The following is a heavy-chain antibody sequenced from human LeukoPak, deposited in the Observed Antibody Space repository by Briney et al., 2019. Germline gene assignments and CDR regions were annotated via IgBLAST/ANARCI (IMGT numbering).Heavy chain of an antibody. CDR1: GFTLSGYW. J-gene: IGHJ4*02. CDR3: ARESSSWGDY. Sequence: PGGSLILSCAASGFTLSGYWMSWVRQAPGKGLEWVANIKQDGSQKYYVDSVKGRFTISRDNAKNSLYLQMNSLRAEDTAVYYCARESSSWGDYWGQGTLVTVSS. CDR2: IKQDGSQK. V-gene: IGHV3-7*04. D-gene: IGHD6-13*01.